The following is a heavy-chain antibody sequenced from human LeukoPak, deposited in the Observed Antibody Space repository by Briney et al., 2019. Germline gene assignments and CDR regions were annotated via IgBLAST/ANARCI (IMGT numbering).Heavy chain of an antibody. Sequence: ASVKVSCKASGYTFTGYYMHWVRQAPGQGLEWMGWINPNSGGTNYAQKFQGRVTMTRDTSISTAYMELSRLRSDDTAVYYCARSDEVVPPFSTFDYWGQGTLVTVSS. CDR1: GYTFTGYY. CDR2: INPNSGGT. J-gene: IGHJ4*02. V-gene: IGHV1-2*02. D-gene: IGHD2/OR15-2a*01. CDR3: ARSDEVVPPFSTFDY.